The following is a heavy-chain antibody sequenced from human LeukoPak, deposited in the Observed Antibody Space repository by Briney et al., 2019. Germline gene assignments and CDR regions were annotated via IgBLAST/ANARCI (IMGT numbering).Heavy chain of an antibody. V-gene: IGHV3-74*01. J-gene: IGHJ4*02. CDR1: GFTFSSYW. CDR2: MVSKVSDI. Sequence: GGSLRLSCVASGFTFSSYWMYWVRQDPGKGLVWVAGMVSKVSDITYADSVKGRFTISRDNAKNTVYLQMNSLRAEDTGVYYCARDLRAPPGYWGQGTLVTVSS. D-gene: IGHD7-27*01. CDR3: ARDLRAPPGY.